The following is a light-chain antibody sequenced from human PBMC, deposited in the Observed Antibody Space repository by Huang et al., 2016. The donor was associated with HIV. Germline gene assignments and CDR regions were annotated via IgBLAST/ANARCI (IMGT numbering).Light chain of an antibody. CDR1: HGVLSSSNNNNS. CDR2: WAA. J-gene: IGKJ4*01. V-gene: IGKV4-1*01. CDR3: QQYYDFPT. Sequence: DIVMTQSPDSLAVSLGARATINRQSRHGVLSSSNNNNSFAWYQPRPGQAPKMLIYWAATRESGVPDRFSGSGSGTDFTLTISSLQAEDVAVYYCQQYYDFPTCGGGTKVEIK.